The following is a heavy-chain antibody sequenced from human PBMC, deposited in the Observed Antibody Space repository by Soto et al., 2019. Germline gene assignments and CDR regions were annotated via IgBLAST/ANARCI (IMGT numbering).Heavy chain of an antibody. Sequence: QVHLVQSGAEVKKPGASVKVSCKGSGHGFTTYGITWVRQAPGQGLEWMAWISAHNGNTNYAQKLQGRVTVTRDTSTSTAYMALRSLRSDDTAVYYCARGRYGDYWGQGALVTVSS. CDR1: GHGFTTYG. CDR2: ISAHNGNT. J-gene: IGHJ4*02. V-gene: IGHV1-18*01. D-gene: IGHD1-1*01. CDR3: ARGRYGDY.